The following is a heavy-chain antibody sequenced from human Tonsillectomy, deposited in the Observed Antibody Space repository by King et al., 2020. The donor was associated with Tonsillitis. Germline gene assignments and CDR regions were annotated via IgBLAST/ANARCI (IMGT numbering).Heavy chain of an antibody. Sequence: QLVQSGAEVKKPGASVKLSCKTSGYTFTSFGISWVRRAPGQGLEWMAWISVYNGNTNYAQKFQGRVTMTTDTSTSTTYMELSSLRSDDTAIYYCARDDEQMATLPDYWGQGTLVTVSS. D-gene: IGHD5-24*01. V-gene: IGHV1-18*04. CDR2: ISVYNGNT. CDR1: GYTFTSFG. CDR3: ARDDEQMATLPDY. J-gene: IGHJ4*02.